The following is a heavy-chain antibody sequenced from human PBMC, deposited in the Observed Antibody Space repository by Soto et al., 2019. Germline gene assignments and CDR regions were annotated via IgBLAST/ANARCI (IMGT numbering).Heavy chain of an antibody. D-gene: IGHD4-17*01. CDR3: AKDGVPHDYGDLVDYYYYYGMDV. CDR1: GFTFSSYA. Sequence: GGSLRLSCAASGFTFSSYAMSWVRQAPGKGLEWVSAISGSGGSTYYADSVKGRFTISRDNSKNTLYLQMNSLRAEDTAVYYCAKDGVPHDYGDLVDYYYYYGMDVWGQGTTVTVSS. J-gene: IGHJ6*02. CDR2: ISGSGGST. V-gene: IGHV3-23*01.